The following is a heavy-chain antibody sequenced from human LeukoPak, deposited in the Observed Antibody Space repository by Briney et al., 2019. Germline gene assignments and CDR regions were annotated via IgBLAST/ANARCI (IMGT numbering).Heavy chain of an antibody. CDR3: AGNGGWNYFDY. V-gene: IGHV3-74*01. CDR1: GFIFSSYW. J-gene: IGHJ4*02. CDR2: ITSDGSST. D-gene: IGHD6-19*01. Sequence: PGGSLRLSCAASGFIFSSYWMYWVRQAPGRGLVWVAHITSDGSSTTYADSVKGRFTISRDNSKNTLYLQMNSLRAEDTAVYYCAGNGGWNYFDYWGQGTLVTVSS.